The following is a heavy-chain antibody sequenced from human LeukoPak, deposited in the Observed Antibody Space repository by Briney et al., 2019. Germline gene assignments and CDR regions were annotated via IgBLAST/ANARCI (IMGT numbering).Heavy chain of an antibody. CDR2: ISGSGGST. CDR1: GFTFSSYA. CDR3: AKKGGVSSSPPFDY. D-gene: IGHD2-2*01. Sequence: GGSLRLSCAASGFTFSSYAMGWVRQAPGKGLEWVSAISGSGGSTYYADSVKGRFTISRDNSKNTLYLQMNSLRAEDTAVYYCAKKGGVSSSPPFDYWGQGTLVTVSS. V-gene: IGHV3-23*01. J-gene: IGHJ4*02.